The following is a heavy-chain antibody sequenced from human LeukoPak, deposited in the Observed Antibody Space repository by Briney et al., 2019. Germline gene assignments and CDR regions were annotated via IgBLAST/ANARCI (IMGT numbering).Heavy chain of an antibody. CDR2: INEDGSEI. CDR3: ARDSPEKYSSGWYPTFYYYYYMDV. D-gene: IGHD6-19*01. V-gene: IGHV3-7*01. Sequence: GGSLRLSCAASGFTFSRSWMTWVRQAPGKGLEWVASINEDGSEIHYVDSVKGRFTISRDNAKDSLYLQMNSLTAEDTAMYYCARDSPEKYSSGWYPTFYYYYYMDVWGKGTTVTVSS. J-gene: IGHJ6*03. CDR1: GFTFSRSW.